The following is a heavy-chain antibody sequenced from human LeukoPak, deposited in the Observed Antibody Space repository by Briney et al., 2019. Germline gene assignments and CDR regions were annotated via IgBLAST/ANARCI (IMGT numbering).Heavy chain of an antibody. CDR2: IYYSGST. D-gene: IGHD3-10*01. V-gene: IGHV4-39*07. Sequence: PSETLSLTCTVSGGSISSSSYYWGWIRQPPGKGLEWIGSIYYSGSTYYNPSLKSRVTISVDTSKNQFSLKLSSVTAADTAVYYCARSKESRIVRGVIIPFDYWGQGTLVTVSS. J-gene: IGHJ4*02. CDR1: GGSISSSSYY. CDR3: ARSKESRIVRGVIIPFDY.